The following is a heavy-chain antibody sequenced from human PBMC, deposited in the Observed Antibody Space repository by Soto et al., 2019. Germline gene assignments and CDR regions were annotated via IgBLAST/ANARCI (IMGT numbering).Heavy chain of an antibody. CDR3: ARLGGSYAVPHFDY. J-gene: IGHJ4*02. V-gene: IGHV4-30-4*01. CDR2: IYDSGAI. D-gene: IGHD1-26*01. Sequence: PSETLSLTCTFSGGSIRSGDHYWNWIRQPPGQGLEWIGYIYDSGAIYYNPSLKSRVTISVDTSKNQFSLKLSSVTAADTAVYYCARLGGSYAVPHFDYWGQGTLVTVSS. CDR1: GGSIRSGDHY.